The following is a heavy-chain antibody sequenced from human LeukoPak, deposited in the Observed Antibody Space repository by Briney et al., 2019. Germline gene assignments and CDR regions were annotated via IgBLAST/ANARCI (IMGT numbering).Heavy chain of an antibody. CDR2: IYSGGGT. Sequence: GGSLRLSCAASGFTVGSNYMNWVRQAPGTGLEWVSVIYSGGGTSYADSVRGRFTISRDNSKNTLYLQMNSLRVEDTAVYYCARAVAGTNWLDPWGQGTLVTVSS. J-gene: IGHJ5*02. V-gene: IGHV3-53*01. D-gene: IGHD6-19*01. CDR3: ARAVAGTNWLDP. CDR1: GFTVGSNY.